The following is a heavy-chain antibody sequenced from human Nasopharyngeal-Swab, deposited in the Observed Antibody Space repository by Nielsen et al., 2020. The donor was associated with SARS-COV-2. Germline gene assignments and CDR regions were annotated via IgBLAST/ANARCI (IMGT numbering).Heavy chain of an antibody. Sequence: WIRQPPGKGLEWVSYISSSGSTIYYADSGKGRFTISRDNAKNSLYLQMNSLRAEDTAVYYCARDGYSSSSSYYYYYGMDVWGQGTTVTVSS. CDR3: ARDGYSSSSSYYYYYGMDV. V-gene: IGHV3-11*01. CDR2: ISSSGSTI. J-gene: IGHJ6*02. D-gene: IGHD6-6*01.